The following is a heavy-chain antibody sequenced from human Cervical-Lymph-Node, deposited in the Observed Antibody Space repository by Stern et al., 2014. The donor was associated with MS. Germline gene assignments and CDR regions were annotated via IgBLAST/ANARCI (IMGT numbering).Heavy chain of an antibody. CDR3: ARDRGGKGPVDY. CDR2: IWYDGSNK. Sequence: VQLVESGGGVVQPGRSLRLSCAASGFTFSSYGMHWVRQAPGKGLAGVAVIWYDGSNKDYADSVKGRFTISRDNSKNTLYLQMNSLRAEDTAVYYCARDRGGKGPVDYWGQGTLVTVSS. V-gene: IGHV3-33*01. CDR1: GFTFSSYG. D-gene: IGHD3-10*01. J-gene: IGHJ4*02.